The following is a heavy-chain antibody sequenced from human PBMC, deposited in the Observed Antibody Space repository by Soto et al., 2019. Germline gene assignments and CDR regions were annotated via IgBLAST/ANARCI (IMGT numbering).Heavy chain of an antibody. CDR3: ARLVTAYCSRRSCLPPYFDY. J-gene: IGHJ4*02. D-gene: IGHD2-15*01. CDR2: MNPNSGNT. V-gene: IGHV1-8*01. CDR1: GYTFTSYD. Sequence: ASVKVSCKASGYTFTSYDINWVRQATGQGLEWMGWMNPNSGNTGYAQKFQGRVTMTRNTSISTAYMELSSLRSEDTAVYYCARLVTAYCSRRSCLPPYFDYWGQGTLVTVSS.